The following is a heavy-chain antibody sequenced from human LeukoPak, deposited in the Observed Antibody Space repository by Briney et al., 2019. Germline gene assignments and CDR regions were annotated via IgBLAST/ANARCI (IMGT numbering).Heavy chain of an antibody. D-gene: IGHD4/OR15-4a*01. J-gene: IGHJ5*02. V-gene: IGHV4-59*01. CDR3: ARVTTRANHNWFDP. CDR1: GGSISSYY. CDR2: INYSGST. Sequence: SETLSLTCTVSGGSISSYYWSWIRQPLGKGLEWIGYINYSGSTNYNPSLKSRVTISVDTSKNQFSLKLSSVTAADTAVYYCARVTTRANHNWFDPWGQGTLVTVSS.